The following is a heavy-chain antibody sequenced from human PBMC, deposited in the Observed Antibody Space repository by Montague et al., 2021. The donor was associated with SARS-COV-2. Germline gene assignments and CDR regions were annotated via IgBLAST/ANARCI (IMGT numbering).Heavy chain of an antibody. D-gene: IGHD3-9*01. CDR1: GFSLSTGGMC. CDR2: IDWDDDN. V-gene: IGHV2-70*11. Sequence: PALVKPTQTLTLTCTFSGFSLSTGGMCVSWIRQLPGKALEWLARIDWDDDNYYSTSLKTRVTISKDTSKNQVVLNMTNMDPVDTATYYCARRTYDILTGYDYGIDVWGQGTTVTVSS. J-gene: IGHJ6*02. CDR3: ARRTYDILTGYDYGIDV.